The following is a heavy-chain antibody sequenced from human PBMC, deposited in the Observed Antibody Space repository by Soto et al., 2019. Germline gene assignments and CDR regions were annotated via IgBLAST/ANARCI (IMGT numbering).Heavy chain of an antibody. Sequence: EVQLVESGGGLVQPGGSLRLSCVASGFMLDSYAMNWVRQAPGKGLEWVSYISPGGDRIYYAESLKGRITISRDNARNSLCLQMSNLSDEGTAVYYCTKSADSAGWGVDFWGQGTLVTVSS. CDR2: ISPGGDRI. CDR1: GFMLDSYA. J-gene: IGHJ4*02. CDR3: TKSADSAGWGVDF. V-gene: IGHV3-48*02. D-gene: IGHD6-19*01.